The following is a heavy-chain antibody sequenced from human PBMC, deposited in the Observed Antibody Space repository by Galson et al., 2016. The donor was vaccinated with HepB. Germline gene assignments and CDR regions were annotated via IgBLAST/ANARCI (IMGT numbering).Heavy chain of an antibody. Sequence: QSGAEVKKPGESLKISCKGSGYSFASYWIAWVRQMPGEGLEWMGIIHPGDSNTRYSPSFLGQVTFSADKSSSTAYLQWSSVKASDTAMYYCARLGDPNYNPQMPTIESHHCDYWGQGTLVTVS. J-gene: IGHJ4*02. D-gene: IGHD5-24*01. CDR1: GYSFASYW. CDR2: IHPGDSNT. V-gene: IGHV5-51*03. CDR3: ARLGDPNYNPQMPTIESHHCDY.